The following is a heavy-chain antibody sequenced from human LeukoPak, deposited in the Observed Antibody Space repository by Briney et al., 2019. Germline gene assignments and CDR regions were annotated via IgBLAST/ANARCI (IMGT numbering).Heavy chain of an antibody. CDR3: ARDGGSSWYFLPDDY. Sequence: SGGSLRLSCAASGNYWMHWVRQAPGKGLVGVSHINSDGSWTSYADSVKGRFTISKDNAKNTVYLQMNSLRAEDTAVYYCARDGGSSWYFLPDDYWGQGTLVTVSS. V-gene: IGHV3-74*01. J-gene: IGHJ4*02. CDR1: GNYW. D-gene: IGHD6-13*01. CDR2: INSDGSWT.